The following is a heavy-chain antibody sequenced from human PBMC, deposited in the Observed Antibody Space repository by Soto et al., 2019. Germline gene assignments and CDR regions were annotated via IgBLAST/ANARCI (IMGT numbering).Heavy chain of an antibody. CDR2: ISGSGGST. J-gene: IGHJ3*02. V-gene: IGHV3-23*01. CDR1: GFTFSSYA. D-gene: IGHD3-22*01. Sequence: PGGSLSLSCAASGFTFSSYAMSWVRQAPGKGLEWVSAISGSGGSTYYADSVKGRFTISRDNSKNTLYLQMNSLRAEDTAVYYCARWGYDSSGYDNHPRPPPRPLSFDIWGQGTMVTVSS. CDR3: ARWGYDSSGYDNHPRPPPRPLSFDI.